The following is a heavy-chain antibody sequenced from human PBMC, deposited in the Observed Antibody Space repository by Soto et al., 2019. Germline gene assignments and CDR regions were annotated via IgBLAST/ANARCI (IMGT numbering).Heavy chain of an antibody. CDR2: IIPIFGTA. CDR1: GGTFSSYA. V-gene: IGHV1-69*01. Sequence: QVQLVQSGAEVKKPGSSVKVSCKASGGTFSSYAISWVRQAPGQGLEWMGGIIPIFGTANYAQKFQGRVTITADESTSPAYMELSSLRSEDTAVYYCARISRRVVAATVDYWGQGTLVTVSS. J-gene: IGHJ4*02. D-gene: IGHD2-15*01. CDR3: ARISRRVVAATVDY.